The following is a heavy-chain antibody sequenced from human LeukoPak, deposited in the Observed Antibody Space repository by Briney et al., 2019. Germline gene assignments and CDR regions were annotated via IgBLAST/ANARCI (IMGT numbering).Heavy chain of an antibody. CDR3: ARVNCSSTSCRSKFLDY. Sequence: GASVNASGKASGYTVTNYDINGGPQATGLGLEGMGWMNPYSANTGYAQKFQGRVTMTRKASISTAYMELRRLRSEDTDVYYCARVNCSSTSCRSKFLDYWGQGTLVTVSS. CDR2: MNPYSANT. J-gene: IGHJ4*02. V-gene: IGHV1-8*01. CDR1: GYTVTNYD. D-gene: IGHD2-2*01.